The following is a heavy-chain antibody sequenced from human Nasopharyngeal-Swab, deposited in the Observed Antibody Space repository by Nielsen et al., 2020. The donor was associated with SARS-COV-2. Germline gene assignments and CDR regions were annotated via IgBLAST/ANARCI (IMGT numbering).Heavy chain of an antibody. CDR2: IWYDGSNK. V-gene: IGHV3-33*01. J-gene: IGHJ2*01. CDR3: ARGGRYYDSSGYYRPYWYFDL. D-gene: IGHD3-22*01. Sequence: VRQAPGKGLEWVAVIWYDGSNKYYADSVKGRFTISRDNSKNTLYLQMNSLRAEDTAVYYCARGGRYYDSSGYYRPYWYFDLWGRGTLVTVSS.